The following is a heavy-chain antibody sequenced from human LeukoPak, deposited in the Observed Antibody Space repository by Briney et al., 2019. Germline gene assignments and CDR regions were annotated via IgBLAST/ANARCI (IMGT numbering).Heavy chain of an antibody. V-gene: IGHV3-7*01. J-gene: IGHJ4*02. D-gene: IGHD3-10*01. CDR2: INRDASEK. Sequence: PGGSLRLSCAASGFTFSSYWMTWVRQAPGKGLEWVANINRDASEKYYVDSVKGRFTISKDNAKNSLYLQMNSLRAEDTAVYYCARDLSRSFSMIRGLIQHREFDFWGRGTLVTVSS. CDR1: GFTFSSYW. CDR3: ARDLSRSFSMIRGLIQHREFDF.